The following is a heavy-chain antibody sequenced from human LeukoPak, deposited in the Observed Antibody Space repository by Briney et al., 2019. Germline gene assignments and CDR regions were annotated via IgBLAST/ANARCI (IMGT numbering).Heavy chain of an antibody. V-gene: IGHV4-39*07. Sequence: PSETQSLSCTVSGGSISTGTYYWDWIRQPPGKGVEWIGSIYYTGNTYYTPSLKSRVTLLVDTSKNQFSLNLSSVTAEDTAVYYCARRRSTGSYLKALDLWGQGTMVTVSS. D-gene: IGHD3-16*02. J-gene: IGHJ3*01. CDR2: IYYTGNT. CDR1: GGSISTGTYY. CDR3: ARRRSTGSYLKALDL.